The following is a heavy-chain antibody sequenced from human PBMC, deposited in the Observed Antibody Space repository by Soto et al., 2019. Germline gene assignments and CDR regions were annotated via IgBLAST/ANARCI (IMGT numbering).Heavy chain of an antibody. CDR2: IYSGGST. D-gene: IGHD3-16*02. Sequence: GGSLRLSCAASGFTVSSNYMSWVRQAPGKGLEWVSVIYSGGSTYYADSVKGRFTISRDNSKNTLYLQMNSLRAEDTAVYYCARTNYVWGSYRYNWFDPWGQGTLVTVSS. CDR1: GFTVSSNY. V-gene: IGHV3-53*01. J-gene: IGHJ5*02. CDR3: ARTNYVWGSYRYNWFDP.